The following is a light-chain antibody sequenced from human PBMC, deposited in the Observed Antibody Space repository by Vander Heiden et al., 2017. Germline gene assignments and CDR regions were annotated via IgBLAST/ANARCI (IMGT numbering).Light chain of an antibody. V-gene: IGKV1-8*01. Sequence: AIRMTQSPSSFSASTGDRVTITCRASQGISSYLAWYQQKPGKAPKLLIYAASTLQSGVPSRFSGSGSGTDFTLTISCLQSEDFATYYCQQYYSYHTFGQGTKVEIK. CDR3: QQYYSYHT. J-gene: IGKJ1*01. CDR1: QGISSY. CDR2: AAS.